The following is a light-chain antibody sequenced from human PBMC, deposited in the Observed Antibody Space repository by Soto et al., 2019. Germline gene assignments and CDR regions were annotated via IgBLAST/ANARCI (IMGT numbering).Light chain of an antibody. J-gene: IGLJ1*01. CDR3: SSYTSSNTLVV. CDR1: SSDVGGYNY. V-gene: IGLV2-14*01. CDR2: EVR. Sequence: QSALTQPASVSGSPGQSITISCTGTSSDVGGYNYVSWYQQHPGKAPKLMIYEVRNRPSGVSNRFSGSKSGNTASLTISGLQAEDEADYYCSSYTSSNTLVVFGTGTKVTVL.